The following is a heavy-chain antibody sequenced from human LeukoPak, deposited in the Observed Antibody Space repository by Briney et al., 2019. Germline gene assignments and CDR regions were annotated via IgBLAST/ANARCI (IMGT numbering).Heavy chain of an antibody. Sequence: ASVKVSCTASGYTFTSYGISWVRQAPGQGLEWMGIINPSGVSTNYAQKFQGRVTMTTDTSTSTVYMELSSLRSEDTAVYYCARAPGDGDPGRHFDYWGQGTLVTVSS. J-gene: IGHJ4*02. CDR3: ARAPGDGDPGRHFDY. CDR1: GYTFTSYG. CDR2: INPSGVST. D-gene: IGHD2-21*02. V-gene: IGHV1-46*01.